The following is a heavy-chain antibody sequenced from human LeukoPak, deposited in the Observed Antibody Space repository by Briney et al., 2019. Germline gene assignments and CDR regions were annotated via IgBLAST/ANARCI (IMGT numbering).Heavy chain of an antibody. D-gene: IGHD2-2*02. CDR1: GGTFSSYA. J-gene: IGHJ3*02. CDR3: AXELXXVYTXXXXFHI. CDR2: IIPIFGTA. Sequence: SVKVSCKASGGTFSSYAISWVRQPPGQGLEWVGGIIPIFGTANYAQKFQGRVTITADESTSTAYMELSSLGSEDSAVYYCAXELXXVYTXXXXFHIWGQGTTVTVSS. V-gene: IGHV1-69*13.